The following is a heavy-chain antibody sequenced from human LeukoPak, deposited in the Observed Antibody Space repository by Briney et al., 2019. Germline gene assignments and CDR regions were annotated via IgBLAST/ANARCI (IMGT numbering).Heavy chain of an antibody. CDR3: ARDHLGATEGLGDYFDY. CDR1: GGSISSGDYY. CDR2: IYYSGST. Sequence: PSETLSLTCTVSGGSISSGDYYWRWIRQPPGKGLEWIGYIYYSGSTNYNPSLKSRVTISVDTSKNQFSLKLSSVTAADTAVYYCARDHLGATEGLGDYFDYWGQGTLVTVSS. V-gene: IGHV4-61*08. J-gene: IGHJ4*02. D-gene: IGHD1-26*01.